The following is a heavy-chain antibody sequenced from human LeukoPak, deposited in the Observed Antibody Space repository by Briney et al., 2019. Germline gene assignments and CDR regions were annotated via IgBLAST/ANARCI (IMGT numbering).Heavy chain of an antibody. V-gene: IGHV1-69*05. J-gene: IGHJ4*02. CDR1: GGTFSSYA. D-gene: IGHD3-3*01. Sequence: SVKVSCKASGGTFSSYAISWVRQAPGQGLEWMGRIIPIFGTANYAQKFQGRVTITTDESTSTAYMELSSLRSEDTAVYYCAREGPLHDFWSGYYSDYWGQGTLVTVSS. CDR2: IIPIFGTA. CDR3: AREGPLHDFWSGYYSDY.